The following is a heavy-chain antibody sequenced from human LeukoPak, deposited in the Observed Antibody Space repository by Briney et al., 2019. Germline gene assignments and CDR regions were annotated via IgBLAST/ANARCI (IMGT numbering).Heavy chain of an antibody. CDR1: GGSISSYY. V-gene: IGHV4-4*07. CDR3: ARVTPLLQGGGEIDY. CDR2: IYTSGST. J-gene: IGHJ4*02. Sequence: SETLSLTCTVSGGSISSYYRSWIRQPAGKGLEWIGRIYTSGSTNYNPSLKSRVTMSVDTSKNQFSLKPSSVTAADTAVYYCARVTPLLQGGGEIDYWGQGTLVTVSS. D-gene: IGHD4-11*01.